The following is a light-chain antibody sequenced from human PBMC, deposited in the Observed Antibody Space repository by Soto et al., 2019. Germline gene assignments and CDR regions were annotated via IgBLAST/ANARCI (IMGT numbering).Light chain of an antibody. Sequence: QSVLTQPPSTSGTPGHRVTISCSGTRSNIGSSTVNWYQQLPGTAPKLLIYGDDQRPSGVPDRFSGSKSGTSVFLAISGLQSEDEADYSCGTWDSSLSAVVFGGGTQLTVL. V-gene: IGLV1-44*01. CDR1: RSNIGSST. J-gene: IGLJ2*01. CDR2: GDD. CDR3: GTWDSSLSAVV.